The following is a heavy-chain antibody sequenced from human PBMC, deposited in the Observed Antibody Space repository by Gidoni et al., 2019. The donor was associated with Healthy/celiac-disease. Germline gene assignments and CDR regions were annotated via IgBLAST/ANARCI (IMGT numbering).Heavy chain of an antibody. Sequence: EVQLVESGGGLVQPGRSLRLYCAASGFTFVDYAMHWVRQAPGKGLEWVSGISWNCGSIGYADSVKGRFTISRDNAKNSLYLQMNSLRAEDTALYYCAKGLRIAAAVFDYWGQGTLVTVSS. CDR2: ISWNCGSI. CDR1: GFTFVDYA. D-gene: IGHD6-13*01. CDR3: AKGLRIAAAVFDY. J-gene: IGHJ4*02. V-gene: IGHV3-9*01.